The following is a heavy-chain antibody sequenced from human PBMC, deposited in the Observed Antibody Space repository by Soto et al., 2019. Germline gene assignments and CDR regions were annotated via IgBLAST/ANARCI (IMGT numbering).Heavy chain of an antibody. CDR3: AREGGSGTYFDY. D-gene: IGHD3-10*01. V-gene: IGHV4-59*01. CDR2: IYYSGST. Sequence: SLTCTVSGGSISSYYWSWMRQPPGKGLEWIGNIYYSGSTKNNPSLKSRVTISVDTSKKQFSLKLSSVTAADAAVYYCAREGGSGTYFDYWGQGTLLTVTS. J-gene: IGHJ4*02. CDR1: GGSISSYY.